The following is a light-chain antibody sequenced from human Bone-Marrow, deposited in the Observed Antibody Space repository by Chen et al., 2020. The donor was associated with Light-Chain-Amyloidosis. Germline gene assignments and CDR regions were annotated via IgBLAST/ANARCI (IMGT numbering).Light chain of an antibody. CDR1: NIGSTS. Sequence: SYGLTQPSSVSGAPGQTATIACGGNNIGSTSVHWYEQTPGQAPLLVVYDDSDRPSGIPARLSGSNTGNTATLTISRVEAGDEADYYCQVWDRSSDRPVFGGGTKLTVL. J-gene: IGLJ3*02. V-gene: IGLV3-21*02. CDR3: QVWDRSSDRPV. CDR2: DDS.